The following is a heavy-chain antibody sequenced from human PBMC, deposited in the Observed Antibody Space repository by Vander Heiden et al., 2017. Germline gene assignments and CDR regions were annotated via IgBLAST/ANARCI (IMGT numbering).Heavy chain of an antibody. Sequence: QVQLQESGPGLVKPSQTLSLTCTVSGGSISSGGYYWSWIRQHPGKGLEWIGYIYYSGSTYYNPSLKSRVTISVDTSKNQFSLKLSSVTAADTAVYYCARAGRAYCSGGSCYDYWGQGTLVTVSS. J-gene: IGHJ4*02. V-gene: IGHV4-31*03. CDR1: GGSISSGGYY. CDR2: IYYSGST. CDR3: ARAGRAYCSGGSCYDY. D-gene: IGHD2-15*01.